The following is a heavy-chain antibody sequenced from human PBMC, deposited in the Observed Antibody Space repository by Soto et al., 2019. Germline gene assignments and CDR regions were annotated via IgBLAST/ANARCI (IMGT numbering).Heavy chain of an antibody. V-gene: IGHV3-23*01. Sequence: EVELLESGGGLVQPGGSLRLSCVASGFTFKNYDMRWIRQAPGKGLEWVSGISGSGGVTYYADSVKGRFTISRDNSKNALYLQMNCLRAEHTAIYFCARNRQFRSYYESAGHYDNWGQGTLVTVSS. J-gene: IGHJ4*02. D-gene: IGHD3-10*01. CDR2: ISGSGGVT. CDR3: ARNRQFRSYYESAGHYDN. CDR1: GFTFKNYD.